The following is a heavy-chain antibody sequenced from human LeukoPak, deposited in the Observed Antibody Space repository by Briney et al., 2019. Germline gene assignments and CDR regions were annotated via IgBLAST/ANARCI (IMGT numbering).Heavy chain of an antibody. CDR2: IYYSGST. CDR3: ARLQYSSSWYWFDP. V-gene: IGHV4-59*08. J-gene: IGHJ5*02. Sequence: PSETLSLTCTVSGGSISSYYWSWIRQPPGKGLEWIGYIYYSGSTNYNPSLKSRVTISVDTSKNQFSLKLSSVTAADTAVYCCARLQYSSSWYWFDPWGQGTLVTVSS. CDR1: GGSISSYY. D-gene: IGHD6-13*01.